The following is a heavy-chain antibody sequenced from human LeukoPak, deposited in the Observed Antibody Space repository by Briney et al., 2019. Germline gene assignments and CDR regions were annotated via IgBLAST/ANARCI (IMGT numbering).Heavy chain of an antibody. CDR3: ARGAYCSSTSCSRFDY. Sequence: SETLSLTCAVYGGSFSGYYWSWIRQPPGKGLEWIGEINHSGSTNYNPSLKSRVTISVDRSKNQFSLKLSSVTAADTAVYYCARGAYCSSTSCSRFDYWGQGTLITVSS. CDR1: GGSFSGYY. J-gene: IGHJ4*02. V-gene: IGHV4-34*01. CDR2: INHSGST. D-gene: IGHD2-2*01.